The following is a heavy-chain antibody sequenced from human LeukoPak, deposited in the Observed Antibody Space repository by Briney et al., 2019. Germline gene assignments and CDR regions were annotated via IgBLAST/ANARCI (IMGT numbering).Heavy chain of an antibody. Sequence: GGSLRLSCAASGFTFSSYGMHWVRRAPGRGLEWVAVIWYDGSNKYYADSVKGRFTISRDNSKNTLYLQMNSLRAEDTAVYYCARDARGIVGAIVYWGQGTLVTVSS. V-gene: IGHV3-33*01. CDR2: IWYDGSNK. J-gene: IGHJ4*02. CDR3: ARDARGIVGAIVY. D-gene: IGHD1-26*01. CDR1: GFTFSSYG.